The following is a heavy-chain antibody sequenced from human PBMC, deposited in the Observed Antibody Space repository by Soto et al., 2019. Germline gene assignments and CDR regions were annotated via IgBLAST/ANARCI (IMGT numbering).Heavy chain of an antibody. CDR2: IYSGGST. CDR3: ARDSFGPGTDYYYYGMDV. D-gene: IGHD6-13*01. V-gene: IGHV3-53*01. CDR1: GFTVSSNY. Sequence: GGSLRLSCAASGFTVSSNYMSWVRQAPGKGLEWASVIYSGGSTYYADSVKGRFTISRDNSKNTLYLQMNSLRAEDTAVYYCARDSFGPGTDYYYYGMDVWGQGTTVTVSS. J-gene: IGHJ6*02.